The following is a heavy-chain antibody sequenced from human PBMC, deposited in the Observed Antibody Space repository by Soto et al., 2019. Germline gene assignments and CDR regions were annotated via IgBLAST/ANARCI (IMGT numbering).Heavy chain of an antibody. D-gene: IGHD2-15*01. CDR3: STPVLDH. Sequence: QVQLVQSGAEVKKPGASVKVSCKASSHTFISYGINWVRQAPGQGLEWMGWISDYDGYTTYAQKLQGRVTMTTDTSTSTVYLELRSLKSDYTAVYYCSTPVLDHWGQGTLVTVSS. CDR1: SHTFISYG. J-gene: IGHJ4*02. CDR2: ISDYDGYT. V-gene: IGHV1-18*04.